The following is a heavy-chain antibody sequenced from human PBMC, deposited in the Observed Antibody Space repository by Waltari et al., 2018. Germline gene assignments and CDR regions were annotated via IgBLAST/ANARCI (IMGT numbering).Heavy chain of an antibody. V-gene: IGHV1-69*12. CDR3: ARSYYYDRRANYPSLGAFDS. CDR2: IIPLLGTT. CDR1: GDTFRRYA. Sequence: QVQLVQSGAEVKQPGSSMKVSCKASGDTFRRYAIRWVRQAPGQGLEWMGGIIPLLGTTNYAQKFQGRATMTADEPTSTAYVELRSLKSEDTAVYFCARSYYYDRRANYPSLGAFDSWGQGTLVTVAS. J-gene: IGHJ4*02. D-gene: IGHD3-22*01.